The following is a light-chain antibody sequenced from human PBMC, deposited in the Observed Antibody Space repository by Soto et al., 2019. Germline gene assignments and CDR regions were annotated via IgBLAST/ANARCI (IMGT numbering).Light chain of an antibody. V-gene: IGLV2-14*01. CDR3: SSYTSISTLYV. J-gene: IGLJ1*01. Sequence: QSALTQAASVSGCPGQSITISCTGTSSDVGGYNYVSWYQQHPGKAPKLMIYDVSNRPSGVSNRFSGSKSGNTASLTISGLQAEDEADYYCSSYTSISTLYVFGTGTKLTVL. CDR1: SSDVGGYNY. CDR2: DVS.